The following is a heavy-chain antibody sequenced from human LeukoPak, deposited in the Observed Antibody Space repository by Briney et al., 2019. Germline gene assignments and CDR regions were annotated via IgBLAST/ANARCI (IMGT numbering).Heavy chain of an antibody. Sequence: PGGSLRLSCAASGFTISSYEMNWVRQAPGKGLEWVSYISSGGSTIYYADSVRGRFTISRDNAKNSLYLQMNSLRAEDTAVYYCARRLYSSSSFDYWGQGTLVTVSS. V-gene: IGHV3-48*03. CDR2: ISSGGSTI. CDR1: GFTISSYE. J-gene: IGHJ4*02. D-gene: IGHD6-6*01. CDR3: ARRLYSSSSFDY.